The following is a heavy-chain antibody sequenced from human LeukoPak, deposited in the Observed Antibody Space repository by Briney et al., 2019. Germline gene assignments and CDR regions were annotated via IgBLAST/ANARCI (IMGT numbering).Heavy chain of an antibody. V-gene: IGHV3-30*18. CDR3: AEGRGGYTDNFDY. J-gene: IGHJ4*02. CDR2: ISYDGSNK. Sequence: GGSLRLSCAASGFTFSSYGMHWVRQAPGKGLEWVAVISYDGSNKYYADSVKGRFTISRDNSKNTLYLQMNSLRAEDTAVYYCAEGRGGYTDNFDYWGQGTLVTVSS. CDR1: GFTFSSYG. D-gene: IGHD5-12*01.